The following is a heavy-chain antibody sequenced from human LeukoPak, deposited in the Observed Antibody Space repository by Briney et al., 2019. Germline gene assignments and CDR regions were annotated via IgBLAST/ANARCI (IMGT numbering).Heavy chain of an antibody. CDR3: AKGKSIVGASTPYDY. D-gene: IGHD1-26*01. CDR1: GFTFSSYA. CDR2: ISGSGGST. J-gene: IGHJ4*02. V-gene: IGHV3-23*01. Sequence: GGSLRLSCAASGFTFSSYAMSWVRQAPGKGLEWVSAISGSGGSTYYADSVKGRFTISRDNSKNTLYLQMNSLGAEDTAVYYCAKGKSIVGASTPYDYRGQGTLVTVSS.